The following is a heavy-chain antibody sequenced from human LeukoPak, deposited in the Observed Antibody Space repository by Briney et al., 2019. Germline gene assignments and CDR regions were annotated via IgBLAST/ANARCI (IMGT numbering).Heavy chain of an antibody. CDR1: GFTFSNYA. J-gene: IGHJ4*02. D-gene: IGHD1-14*01. CDR2: LRGDGET. CDR3: ARGPATPGGF. Sequence: GGSLRLSCAASGFTFSNYAMSWVRQAPAGGLEWVSSLRGDGETFYADSVKGRFTISRDNAKNTLFLQMNSLRAEDTAVYYCARGPATPGGFWGQGTLVTVSS. V-gene: IGHV3-23*01.